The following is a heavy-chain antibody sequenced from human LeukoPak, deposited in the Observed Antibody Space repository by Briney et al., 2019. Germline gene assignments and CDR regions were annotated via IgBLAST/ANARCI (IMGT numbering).Heavy chain of an antibody. CDR1: GYTFTRYY. J-gene: IGHJ5*02. CDR3: ARVITMVRGVNWFDP. Sequence: ASVKVSCKASGYTFTRYYMHWVRQAPGQGLEWMGIINPSGGSTSYAQKFQGRVTMTRDTSTSTVYMELSSLRSEDTAVYYCARVITMVRGVNWFDPWGQGTLVTVSS. D-gene: IGHD3-10*01. CDR2: INPSGGST. V-gene: IGHV1-46*01.